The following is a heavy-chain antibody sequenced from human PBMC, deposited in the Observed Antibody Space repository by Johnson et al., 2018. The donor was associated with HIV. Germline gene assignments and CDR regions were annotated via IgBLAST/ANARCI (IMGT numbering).Heavy chain of an antibody. V-gene: IGHV3-7*03. D-gene: IGHD2-2*01. J-gene: IGHJ3*02. CDR1: GFSFSSYG. CDR2: IKQDGSEK. CDR3: ARPRIAVLPAGAFDM. Sequence: VQLVESGGGVVQPGRSLRLSCVASGFSFSSYGMAWVRQAPGKGLEWVANIKQDGSEKYYVDSVKGRFTISRDNSKNTLYLQMNSLRAEDTAVYYCARPRIAVLPAGAFDMWGPGTMVTVSS.